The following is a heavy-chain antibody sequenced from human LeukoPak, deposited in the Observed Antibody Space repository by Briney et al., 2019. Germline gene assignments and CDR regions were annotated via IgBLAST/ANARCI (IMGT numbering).Heavy chain of an antibody. V-gene: IGHV3-74*01. CDR2: INGDGSST. Sequence: GGSLRLSCTASGFTFSSYWMHWVRQAPGKGLVWVSRINGDGSSTSYADSEKGRFTISRDNAKNSLYLQMNSLRAEDTALYYCAKDARGYNYEGNYGYDYWGQGTLVTVSS. J-gene: IGHJ4*02. D-gene: IGHD5-24*01. CDR3: AKDARGYNYEGNYGYDY. CDR1: GFTFSSYW.